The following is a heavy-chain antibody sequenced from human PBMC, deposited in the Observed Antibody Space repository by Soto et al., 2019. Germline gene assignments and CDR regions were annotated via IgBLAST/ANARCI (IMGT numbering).Heavy chain of an antibody. Sequence: ASVKASCKASTYTFTDYCMHWVRQAPGQGPEWMGWINPISGGTNYAQKFQGRVTMTVATSISTAYMELRRLTSDDTAVYYCAKDPKVFGGSLEAWGQGTLVSVSA. J-gene: IGHJ5*02. V-gene: IGHV1-2*02. CDR2: INPISGGT. CDR1: TYTFTDYC. CDR3: AKDPKVFGGSLEA. D-gene: IGHD3-10*02.